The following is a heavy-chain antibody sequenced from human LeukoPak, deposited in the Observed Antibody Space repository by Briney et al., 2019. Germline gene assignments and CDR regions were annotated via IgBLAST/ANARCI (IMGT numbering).Heavy chain of an antibody. D-gene: IGHD5-12*01. Sequence: PGGSLRFSCAASGFTFSGSAMHWVRQASGKGLEWVGRIRSKANSYATAYAASVKGRFTISRDDSMNTAYLQMNSLKTEDTAVYYCTRAPTPYGGYDYFDYWGQGTLVTVSS. J-gene: IGHJ4*02. CDR3: TRAPTPYGGYDYFDY. CDR2: IRSKANSYAT. CDR1: GFTFSGSA. V-gene: IGHV3-73*01.